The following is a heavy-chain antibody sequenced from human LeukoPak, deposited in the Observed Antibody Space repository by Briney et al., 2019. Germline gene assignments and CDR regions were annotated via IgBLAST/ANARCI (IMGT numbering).Heavy chain of an antibody. CDR3: ARRYGDYGGAFDI. J-gene: IGHJ3*02. Sequence: SETLSLTCTVSGGSISSSSYYWGWIRQPPGKGLEWIGSIYYSGSTYYNPSLKSRVTISVDTSKNQFSLKLSSVTAADTAVYYCARRYGDYGGAFDIWGQGTMVTVSS. D-gene: IGHD4-17*01. V-gene: IGHV4-39*07. CDR2: IYYSGST. CDR1: GGSISSSSYY.